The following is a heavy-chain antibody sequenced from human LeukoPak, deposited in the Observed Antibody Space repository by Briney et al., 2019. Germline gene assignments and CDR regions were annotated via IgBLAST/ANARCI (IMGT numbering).Heavy chain of an antibody. CDR3: ARERGIAPYSSGWYGE. J-gene: IGHJ1*01. D-gene: IGHD6-19*01. CDR1: GYTFTGYY. Sequence: GASVKVSCKASGYTFTGYYMHWVRQAPGQGLEWMGWISAYNGNTNYAQKLQGRVTMTTDTSTSTAYMELRSLRSDDTAVYYCARERGIAPYSSGWYGEWGQGTLVTVSS. CDR2: ISAYNGNT. V-gene: IGHV1-18*04.